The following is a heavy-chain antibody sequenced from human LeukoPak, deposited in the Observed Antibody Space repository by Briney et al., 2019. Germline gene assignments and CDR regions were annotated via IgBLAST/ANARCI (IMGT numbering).Heavy chain of an antibody. J-gene: IGHJ2*01. V-gene: IGHV4-39*01. CDR3: ARHPAPRYSYGPPYWYFDL. Sequence: PSETLSLTCTVSGGSISSSSYYWGWIRQPPGKGLEWIGSIYYSGSTYYNPSLKSRVTISVDTSKNQFSLKLSSVTAADTAVYYCARHPAPRYSYGPPYWYFDLWGRGTLVTVSS. D-gene: IGHD5-18*01. CDR2: IYYSGST. CDR1: GGSISSSSYY.